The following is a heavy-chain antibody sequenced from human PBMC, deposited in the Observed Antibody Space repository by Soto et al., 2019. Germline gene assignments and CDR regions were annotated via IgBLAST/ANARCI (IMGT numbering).Heavy chain of an antibody. Sequence: GASLKISCEGSGSSFTSYWIGWVRQMPGKGLEWMGIIYPGDSDTRYSPSFQGQVTISADKSINTAYLQWSSLKASDTAMYYCARLYREYYDTSAYQYFDYWGQGTLVTVSS. CDR1: GSSFTSYW. J-gene: IGHJ4*02. CDR2: IYPGDSDT. D-gene: IGHD3-22*01. V-gene: IGHV5-51*01. CDR3: ARLYREYYDTSAYQYFDY.